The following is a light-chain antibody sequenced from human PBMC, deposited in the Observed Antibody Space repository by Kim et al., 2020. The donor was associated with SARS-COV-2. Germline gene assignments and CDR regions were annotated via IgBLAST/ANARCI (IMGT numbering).Light chain of an antibody. V-gene: IGKV1-33*01. J-gene: IGKJ5*01. CDR3: QQNDDFPIT. Sequence: SSVGDRVTITCQATQVIRKFLNWYQQRPGKAPRLLIYDMTNLQRGVPSRFSGRGYGTEFTLTISSLQPEDFATYYCQQNDDFPITFGQGTRLEIK. CDR1: QVIRKF. CDR2: DMT.